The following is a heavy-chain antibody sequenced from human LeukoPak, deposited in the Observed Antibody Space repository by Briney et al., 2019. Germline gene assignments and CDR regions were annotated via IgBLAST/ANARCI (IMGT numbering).Heavy chain of an antibody. CDR2: INHSGST. J-gene: IGHJ3*02. CDR3: ARRQAPYYDFWSGYQRAFDI. CDR1: GGSFSGYY. D-gene: IGHD3-3*01. V-gene: IGHV4-34*01. Sequence: SETLSLTCAVYGGSFSGYYWSWIHQPPGKGLEWIGEINHSGSTNYNPSLKSRVTISVDTSKNQFSLKLSSVTAADTAAYYCARRQAPYYDFWSGYQRAFDIWGQGTMVTVSS.